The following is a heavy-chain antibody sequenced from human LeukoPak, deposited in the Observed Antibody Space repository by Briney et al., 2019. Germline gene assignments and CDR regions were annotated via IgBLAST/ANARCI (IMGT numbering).Heavy chain of an antibody. V-gene: IGHV3-30*02. J-gene: IGHJ3*02. CDR1: GFTFSSYG. Sequence: GGSLRLSCAASGFTFSSYGMHWVRQAPGKGLEWVAFIRYEGSNKDYADSVKGRFAISRDDSKNTLYLQMDSLRAEDTAVYYYAKDQDGVEVVLLQDAFDIWGQGTMVTVSS. CDR3: AKDQDGVEVVLLQDAFDI. D-gene: IGHD2-2*01. CDR2: IRYEGSNK.